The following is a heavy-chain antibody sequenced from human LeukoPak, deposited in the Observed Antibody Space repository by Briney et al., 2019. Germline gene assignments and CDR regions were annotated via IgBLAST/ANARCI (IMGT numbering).Heavy chain of an antibody. D-gene: IGHD7-27*01. CDR1: GFTFSRFW. Sequence: PGGSLRLSCAASGFTFSRFWMTWVRQAPGKALDLVADIKQDGSVIRFVESVKGRFTISRDNAKNSLYLKMNSLRAEDTAVYYCARDNWGTPDGIDGFDIWGQGTMVTVS. CDR3: ARDNWGTPDGIDGFDI. CDR2: IKQDGSVI. V-gene: IGHV3-7*05. J-gene: IGHJ3*02.